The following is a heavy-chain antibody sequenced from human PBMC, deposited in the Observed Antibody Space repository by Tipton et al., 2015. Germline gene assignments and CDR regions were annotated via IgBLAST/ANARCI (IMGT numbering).Heavy chain of an antibody. Sequence: LRLSCTVSGGSIDSYYWSWIRQPPGKRLEWIGYIDFRGSTEYNPSVKSRVSISVDRSKNQFSLRLNSVTAADTAVYFCARDAWAGDSRGFYYIYWGQGTLVRVS. J-gene: IGHJ4*02. CDR1: GGSIDSYY. CDR2: IDFRGST. D-gene: IGHD3-22*01. V-gene: IGHV4-59*01. CDR3: ARDAWAGDSRGFYYIY.